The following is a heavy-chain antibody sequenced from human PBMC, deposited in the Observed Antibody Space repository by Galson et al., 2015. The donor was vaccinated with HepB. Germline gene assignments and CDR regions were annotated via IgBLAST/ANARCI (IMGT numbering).Heavy chain of an antibody. V-gene: IGHV1-18*01. CDR2: ISAYNGNT. CDR1: GYTFTSYD. J-gene: IGHJ6*02. D-gene: IGHD1-26*01. CDR3: ARAQGWELQPLGDYYYYYYGMGV. Sequence: SVKVSCKASGYTFTSYDINWVRQAPGQGLEWMGWISAYNGNTNYAQKLQGRVTMTADTSTSTAYMELRSLRSDDTAVYYCARAQGWELQPLGDYYYYYYGMGVWGQGTTVTVSS.